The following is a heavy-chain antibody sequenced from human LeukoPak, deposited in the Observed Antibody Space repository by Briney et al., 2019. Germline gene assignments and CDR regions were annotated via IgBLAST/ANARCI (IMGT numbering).Heavy chain of an antibody. CDR3: ARHITMVRGVILNWFDP. J-gene: IGHJ5*02. D-gene: IGHD3-10*01. V-gene: IGHV4-30-4*01. CDR2: IYYSGSA. Sequence: SETLSLTCTVSGGSISSGDYFWSWIRQPPGKGLEWIGYIYYSGSAYYSPSLRSRFTISVDTSENQFSLKLSSVTATDTAVYYCARHITMVRGVILNWFDPWGQGTLVTVSS. CDR1: GGSISSGDYF.